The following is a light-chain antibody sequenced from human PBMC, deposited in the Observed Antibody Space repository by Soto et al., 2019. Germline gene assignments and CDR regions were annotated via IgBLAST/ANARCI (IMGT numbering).Light chain of an antibody. CDR2: GAS. CDR3: QQYGSSHPIT. V-gene: IGKV3-20*01. J-gene: IGKJ5*01. CDR1: ESVSSNY. Sequence: EIVLTQSPCTLSLSPGERVTLSCRASESVSSNYLAWYQQKPGHAPRLLIYGASTRATGIPDSFSGSGSGTDFTLTISRLEPEDFAVHYCQQYGSSHPITFGQGTRLEIK.